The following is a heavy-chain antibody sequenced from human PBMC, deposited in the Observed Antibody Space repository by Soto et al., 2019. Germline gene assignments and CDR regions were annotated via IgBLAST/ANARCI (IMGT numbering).Heavy chain of an antibody. Sequence: LSLTCTVSGGSVGSQYWSWIRQPAGKGLEWIGRIYNGGIPLIHPSLESRVALSLDTSKNQFSLTLSSVTAADTATYYCESQDYEKSVYYFDYWGRGTLVTVSS. V-gene: IGHV4-4*07. CDR3: ESQDYEKSVYYFDY. CDR2: IYNGGIP. D-gene: IGHD3-22*01. J-gene: IGHJ4*02. CDR1: GGSVGSQY.